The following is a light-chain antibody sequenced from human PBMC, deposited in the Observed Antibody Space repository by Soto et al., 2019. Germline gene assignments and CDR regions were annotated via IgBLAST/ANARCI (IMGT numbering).Light chain of an antibody. CDR1: QTISSW. Sequence: DVQMTQSPSILSASVGDRVTITCRASQTISSWLAWYQQKPGKAPKLLIYKASTLKSGVPSRFSGSGSGTEFTLTISSLQPDDFATYDCQHYNSYSEAFGQGTKVDIK. CDR3: QHYNSYSEA. CDR2: KAS. V-gene: IGKV1-5*03. J-gene: IGKJ1*01.